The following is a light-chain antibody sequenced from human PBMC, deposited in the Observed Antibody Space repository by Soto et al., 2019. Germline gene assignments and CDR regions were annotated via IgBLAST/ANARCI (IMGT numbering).Light chain of an antibody. CDR1: QSVSSSN. J-gene: IGKJ2*01. V-gene: IGKV3-20*01. Sequence: EIELTQSPGTLSLSPGERATLSCRASQSVSSSNLAWYQQKPGQPPRLLIYGASSRATGIPDRFSGSGSGTDFTLTISRLEPEDFAVYFCQQYGTSPPVYTFGQGTKLEIK. CDR2: GAS. CDR3: QQYGTSPPVYT.